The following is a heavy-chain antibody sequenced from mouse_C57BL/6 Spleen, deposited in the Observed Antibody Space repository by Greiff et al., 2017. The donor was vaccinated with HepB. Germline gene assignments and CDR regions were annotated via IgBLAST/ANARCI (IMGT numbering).Heavy chain of an antibody. CDR2: IHPNSGST. Sequence: VQLPQSGAELVKPGASVKLSCKASGYTFTSYWMHWVKQRPGQGLEWIGMIHPNSGSTNYNEKFKSKATLTVDKSSSTAYMQLSSLTSEDSAVYYCAGRFYYSNYHYYAMDYWGQGTSVTVSS. CDR3: AGRFYYSNYHYYAMDY. CDR1: GYTFTSYW. J-gene: IGHJ4*01. D-gene: IGHD2-5*01. V-gene: IGHV1-64*01.